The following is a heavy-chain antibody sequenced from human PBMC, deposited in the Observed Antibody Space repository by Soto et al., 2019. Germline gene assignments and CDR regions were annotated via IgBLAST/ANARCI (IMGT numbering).Heavy chain of an antibody. V-gene: IGHV3-9*01. Sequence: EVQLVESGGGLVQPGRSLRLSCAASGFTFDDYAMHWVRQAPGKGLEWVSGISWNSGSIGYADSVKGRFTISRDNPKTSFYLQRNSLGAEDTALYSCAKGHPNSPSGWYPGGAFDIWGQGTMAPASS. CDR3: AKGHPNSPSGWYPGGAFDI. D-gene: IGHD6-19*01. J-gene: IGHJ3*02. CDR2: ISWNSGSI. CDR1: GFTFDDYA.